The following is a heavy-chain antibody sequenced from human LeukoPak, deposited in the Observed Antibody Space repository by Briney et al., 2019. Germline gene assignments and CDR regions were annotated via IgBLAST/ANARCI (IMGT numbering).Heavy chain of an antibody. D-gene: IGHD2-2*01. CDR3: AKVQSSSTRDFDY. V-gene: IGHV3-30*18. Sequence: TGGSLRLSCAASGFTFSSYGMHWVRQAPGKGLEWVAVISYDGSNKYYADSVKGRFTISRDNSKNTLYLQMNSLRAEDTAVYYCAKVQSSSTRDFDYWGQGTLVTVSS. CDR2: ISYDGSNK. J-gene: IGHJ4*02. CDR1: GFTFSSYG.